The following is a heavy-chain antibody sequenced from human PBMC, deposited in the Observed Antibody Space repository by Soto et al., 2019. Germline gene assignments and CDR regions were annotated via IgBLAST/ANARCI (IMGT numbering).Heavy chain of an antibody. J-gene: IGHJ4*02. CDR1: GGTFTSNS. V-gene: IGHV1-69*02. D-gene: IGHD3-10*01. CDR2: VIPILEMT. Sequence: QVHLVQSGAEVKRPGSSVKVSCKASGGTFTSNSVNWVRQAPGQGLEWMGRVIPILEMTNYAQKFQGRVTITADTSTGTVYMELNSLRSEDTAIYYCATGRRSDLQVGLFDSWGQGTWSPSPQ. CDR3: ATGRRSDLQVGLFDS.